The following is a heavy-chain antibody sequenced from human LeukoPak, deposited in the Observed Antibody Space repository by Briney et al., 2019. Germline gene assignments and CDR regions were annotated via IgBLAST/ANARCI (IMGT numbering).Heavy chain of an antibody. Sequence: PGGSLRLSCAASGFTFSSYAMHWIRQAPGKGLEYVSAISSNGGSTYYANSVKGRFTISRDNSKNTLYLQMGSLRAEDMAVYYCARAEKWKSFDYWGQGTLVTVSS. CDR2: ISSNGGST. CDR3: ARAEKWKSFDY. CDR1: GFTFSSYA. J-gene: IGHJ4*02. V-gene: IGHV3-64*01. D-gene: IGHD1-1*01.